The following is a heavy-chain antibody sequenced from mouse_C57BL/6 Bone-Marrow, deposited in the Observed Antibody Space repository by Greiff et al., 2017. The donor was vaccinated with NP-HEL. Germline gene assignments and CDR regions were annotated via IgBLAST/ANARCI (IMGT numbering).Heavy chain of an antibody. CDR2: ISTGSSTI. CDR3: AKVNGTHYAMDY. V-gene: IGHV5-17*01. Sequence: EVQVVESGGGLVKPGGSLKLSCAASGFTFSDYGMHWVRQAPEKGLEWVAYISTGSSTIYYADTVKGRFTISRDNAKNTLFLQMTSLRSKDTAMYYCAKVNGTHYAMDYWGQGTSVTVSS. CDR1: GFTFSDYG. J-gene: IGHJ4*01. D-gene: IGHD2-1*01.